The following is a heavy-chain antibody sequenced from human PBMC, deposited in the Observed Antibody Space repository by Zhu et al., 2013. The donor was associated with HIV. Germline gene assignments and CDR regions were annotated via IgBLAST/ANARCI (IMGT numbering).Heavy chain of an antibody. Sequence: QVHLVQSGAEVKKPGSSVKVSCKASGGAFSNFVITWVRQAPGQGLEWLGGFIPISGTAHYSRLFQGRFTATADESTSTAYMELSNLTPDDTAVYYCARVTLIRGALPFDPWGQGTLVTVSS. D-gene: IGHD3-10*01. CDR2: FIPISGTA. V-gene: IGHV1-69*12. CDR1: GGAFSNFV. J-gene: IGHJ5*02. CDR3: ARVTLIRGALPFDP.